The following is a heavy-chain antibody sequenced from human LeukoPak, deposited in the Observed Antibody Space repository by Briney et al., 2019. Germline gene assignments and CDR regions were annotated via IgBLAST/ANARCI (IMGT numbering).Heavy chain of an antibody. D-gene: IGHD4-17*01. CDR3: VKGATVTTRPNFDY. V-gene: IGHV3-23*01. CDR1: GFTFSIYA. J-gene: IGHJ4*02. CDR2: ISGGGGTT. Sequence: GGSLRLSCAASGFTFSIYAMTWVRQAPGKGLEWVSVISGGGGTTYYGDSVEGRFTISRDNSKNTLFLQMNSLRVEDTATYYCVKGATVTTRPNFDYWGQGTVVTVSS.